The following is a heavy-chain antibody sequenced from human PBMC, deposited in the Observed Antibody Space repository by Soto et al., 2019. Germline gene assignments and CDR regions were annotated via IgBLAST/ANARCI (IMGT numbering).Heavy chain of an antibody. CDR1: GGSVSSGSYY. Sequence: QVQLQESGPGLVKPSETLSLTCTVSGGSVSSGSYYWSWIRLPPGKGLEWIGYIYYSGSTNYNPSLKSRVTISVDTSKKQFSLKLSSVTAADTAVYYCARLTTVVTLDAFDIWGQGTMVTVSS. CDR3: ARLTTVVTLDAFDI. J-gene: IGHJ3*02. D-gene: IGHD4-17*01. V-gene: IGHV4-61*01. CDR2: IYYSGST.